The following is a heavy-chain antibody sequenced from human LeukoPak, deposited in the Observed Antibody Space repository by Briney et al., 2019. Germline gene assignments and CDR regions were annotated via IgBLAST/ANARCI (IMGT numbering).Heavy chain of an antibody. CDR1: GGSISSYY. J-gene: IGHJ4*02. CDR3: ARASHWNQLHYFDY. D-gene: IGHD1-1*01. V-gene: IGHV4-59*12. Sequence: PSETLSLTCTVSGGSISSYYWSWIRQPPGKGLEWIGYIYYSGSTYYNPSLKSRVTISVDTSKNQFSLNLSSVTAADSAMYYCARASHWNQLHYFDYWGQGTLVTVSS. CDR2: IYYSGST.